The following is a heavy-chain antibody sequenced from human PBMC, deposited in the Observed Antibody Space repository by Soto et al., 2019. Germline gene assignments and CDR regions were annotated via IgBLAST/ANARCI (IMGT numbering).Heavy chain of an antibody. V-gene: IGHV4-61*01. Sequence: QVQLQESGPGLVKPSETLSLTCTVSGGSVSSGSYYWSWIRQPPGKGLEWIGYIYYSGSTNYNPPLKSRVTISVDTSKNQFSLKLSSVTAADTAVYYCARFQDIVLVPADLSGGWFDPWGQGTLVTVSS. CDR1: GGSVSSGSYY. CDR3: ARFQDIVLVPADLSGGWFDP. J-gene: IGHJ5*02. D-gene: IGHD2-2*01. CDR2: IYYSGST.